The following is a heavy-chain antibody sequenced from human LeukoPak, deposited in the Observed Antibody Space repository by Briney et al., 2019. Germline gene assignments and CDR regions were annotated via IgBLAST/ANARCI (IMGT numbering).Heavy chain of an antibody. Sequence: GGSLRLSCTASGFTFRSYDMHWVRQPTGKGLEWVSTIGRVDDTYYPGSVRGRFTISREDAKNSFYLQMNSLKVEDTAVYYCARDGLPPEGMDVWGQGTAVTVSS. D-gene: IGHD1-14*01. J-gene: IGHJ6*02. CDR2: IGRVDDT. CDR1: GFTFRSYD. V-gene: IGHV3-13*01. CDR3: ARDGLPPEGMDV.